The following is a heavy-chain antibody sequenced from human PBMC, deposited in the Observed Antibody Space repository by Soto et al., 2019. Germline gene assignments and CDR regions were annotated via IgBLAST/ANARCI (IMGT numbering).Heavy chain of an antibody. D-gene: IGHD3-10*01. Sequence: GGSLRLSCVASGFTFSSYSMSWVRQAPGKGLEWVSGFRSSGDDGTTYYADSVKGRFTISRDNSKNTLFLQMNSLRAEDTAIYYCAKKVNSGPGSQYFDYWGQGSLVTVSS. CDR1: GFTFSSYS. CDR3: AKKVNSGPGSQYFDY. J-gene: IGHJ4*02. CDR2: FRSSGDDGTT. V-gene: IGHV3-23*01.